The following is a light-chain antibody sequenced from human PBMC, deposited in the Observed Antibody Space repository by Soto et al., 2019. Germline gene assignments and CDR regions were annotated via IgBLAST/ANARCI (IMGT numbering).Light chain of an antibody. CDR3: QQYGSSPTLT. Sequence: EIVLTQSPGTLSLSPGERATLSCRASQSVSSDYLAWYQQKPGQAPRLLIYGASSRATGIPDRFSGSGSGTHFTLTISRLEPEDFAVYYCQQYGSSPTLTFGGGTKVDIK. CDR2: GAS. V-gene: IGKV3-20*01. CDR1: QSVSSDY. J-gene: IGKJ4*01.